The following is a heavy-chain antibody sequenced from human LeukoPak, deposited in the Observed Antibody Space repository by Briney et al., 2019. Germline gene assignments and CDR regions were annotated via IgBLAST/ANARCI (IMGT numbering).Heavy chain of an antibody. J-gene: IGHJ4*02. CDR1: GGSISSYY. V-gene: IGHV4-59*01. D-gene: IGHD6-13*01. Sequence: SETLSLTCTVSGGSISSYYWSWIRQPPGKGLEWMGYIYYSGTTNYNPSLKSRVAISVDASKNQFSLKLSSVTAADTAVYYCARGVYIAAAQYGYWGQGTLVTVSS. CDR2: IYYSGTT. CDR3: ARGVYIAAAQYGY.